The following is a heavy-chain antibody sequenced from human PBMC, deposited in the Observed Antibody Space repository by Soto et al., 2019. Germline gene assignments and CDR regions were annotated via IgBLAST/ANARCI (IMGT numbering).Heavy chain of an antibody. D-gene: IGHD6-13*01. CDR3: ARQPSIGYSSSWYWFDP. J-gene: IGHJ5*02. V-gene: IGHV5-10-1*01. Sequence: GESLKISCKVSGYSFTSYWISWVRQMPGKGLEWMGRIDPSDSYTNYSPSFQGHVTISADKSISTAYLQWSSLKASDTAMYYCARQPSIGYSSSWYWFDPWGQGTLVTVSS. CDR1: GYSFTSYW. CDR2: IDPSDSYT.